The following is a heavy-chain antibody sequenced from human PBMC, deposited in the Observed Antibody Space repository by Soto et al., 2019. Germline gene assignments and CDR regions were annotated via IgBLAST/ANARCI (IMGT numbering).Heavy chain of an antibody. V-gene: IGHV4-59*01. CDR1: GGSITSSY. CDR3: ARGEDAFFYYGLDV. J-gene: IGHJ6*02. CDR2: IYDTGISGYTPST. Sequence: PSETLSLTCTVSGGSITSSYWIWIRLPPGKGLEWIAYIYDTGISGYTPSTSYNPSLKSRVTMSVDTSKSQFSLKLTPVTAADTAVYYCARGEDAFFYYGLDVWGQGITVTVSS.